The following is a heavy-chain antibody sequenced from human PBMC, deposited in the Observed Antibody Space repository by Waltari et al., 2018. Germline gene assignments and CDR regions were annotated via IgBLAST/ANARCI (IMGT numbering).Heavy chain of an antibody. CDR2: IRDSGVIT. CDR1: GFHFVSYS. Sequence: EEHLLASGGGFAQSGGSLRLSCSASGFHFVSYSLSWVRQAPGKGLEWVSGIRDSGVITKYADSVKGRFTVSRDNSKNTVFLHLNSLRAEDTAIYYCARHLYSIDYLELAKWGQGTLVTVSS. J-gene: IGHJ4*02. D-gene: IGHD3-22*01. V-gene: IGHV3-23*01. CDR3: ARHLYSIDYLELAK.